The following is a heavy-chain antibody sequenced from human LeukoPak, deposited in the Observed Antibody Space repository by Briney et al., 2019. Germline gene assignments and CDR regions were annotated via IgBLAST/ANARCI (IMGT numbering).Heavy chain of an antibody. Sequence: QTGGSLRLSCAASGFTFNSYSMNWVRQAPGKGLEWVSYISGSSGTIYYADSVKGRFTVSRDNAKNSLYLQMNTLRDEDTAVYYCARDEGWAFDIWGQGTMVTVSS. D-gene: IGHD5-24*01. CDR1: GFTFNSYS. J-gene: IGHJ3*02. CDR2: ISGSSGTI. V-gene: IGHV3-48*02. CDR3: ARDEGWAFDI.